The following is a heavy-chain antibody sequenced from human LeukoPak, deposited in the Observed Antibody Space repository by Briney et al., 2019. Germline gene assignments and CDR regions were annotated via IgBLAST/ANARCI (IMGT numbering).Heavy chain of an antibody. Sequence: SETLSLTCTVSGGSISSGSYYWSWIRQPAGKGLEWIGRIYTSGSTNYNPSLKSRVTISVDTSKNQFSLKLSSVTAADTAVYYCARDLYGDGSEYYFDYWGQGTLVTVSS. D-gene: IGHD5-24*01. V-gene: IGHV4-61*02. CDR3: ARDLYGDGSEYYFDY. J-gene: IGHJ4*02. CDR1: GGSISSGSYY. CDR2: IYTSGST.